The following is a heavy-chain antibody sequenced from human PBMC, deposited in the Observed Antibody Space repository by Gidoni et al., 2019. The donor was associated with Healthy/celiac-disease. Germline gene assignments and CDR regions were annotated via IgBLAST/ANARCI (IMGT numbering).Heavy chain of an antibody. CDR3: ARGLRGSSPLYYYYGMDV. CDR2: INHSGST. V-gene: IGHV4-34*01. CDR1: GGSFSGYS. D-gene: IGHD6-6*01. Sequence: QVQLQQWGAGLLKPSETLSLTCAVYGGSFSGYSWSWNRQPPGKGLEWIGEINHSGSTNYNPSLKSRVTISVDTSKNQFSLKLSSVTAADTAVYYCARGLRGSSPLYYYYGMDVWGQGTTVTVSS. J-gene: IGHJ6*02.